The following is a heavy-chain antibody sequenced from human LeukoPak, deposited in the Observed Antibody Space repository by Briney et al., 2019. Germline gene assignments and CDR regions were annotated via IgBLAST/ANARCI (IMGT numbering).Heavy chain of an antibody. V-gene: IGHV4-34*01. D-gene: IGHD3-3*01. CDR3: ARCVGAYYDFWSGYYPDYYYMDV. Sequence: PSGTLSLTCAVYGGSFSGYYWSWIRQPPGKGLEWIGEINHSGSTNYNPSLKSRVTISVDTSKNQFSLKLSSVTAADTAVYYCARCVGAYYDFWSGYYPDYYYMDVWGKGTTVTVSS. J-gene: IGHJ6*03. CDR1: GGSFSGYY. CDR2: INHSGST.